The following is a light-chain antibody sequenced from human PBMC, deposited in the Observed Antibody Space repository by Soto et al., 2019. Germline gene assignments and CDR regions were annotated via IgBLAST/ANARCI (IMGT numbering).Light chain of an antibody. CDR2: KAS. V-gene: IGKV1-5*03. J-gene: IGKJ1*01. CDR1: QSISSW. CDR3: QQYNSYRRT. Sequence: DIQMTQSPSTLSASVGDRVTITCRASQSISSWLAWYQQKPGKAPKLLIYKASSLESGAQSRFSGSGSGTDFTLTISSLQPDDFATYYCQQYNSYRRTFGQGTQVEIK.